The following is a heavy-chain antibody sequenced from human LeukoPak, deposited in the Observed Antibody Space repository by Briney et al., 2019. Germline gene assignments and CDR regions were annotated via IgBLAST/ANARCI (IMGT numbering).Heavy chain of an antibody. CDR1: GFTFSSYA. CDR3: AKGEGVAVRPGRFDP. CDR2: ISGSGGST. D-gene: IGHD6-6*01. Sequence: GGSLRLSCAASGFTFSSYAMNWVRQAPGKGLEWVSGISGSGGSTYHADSVKGRFTISRDNSKNTLYLQMNSLRAEDTAVYYCAKGEGVAVRPGRFDPWGQGTLVTVSS. V-gene: IGHV3-23*01. J-gene: IGHJ5*02.